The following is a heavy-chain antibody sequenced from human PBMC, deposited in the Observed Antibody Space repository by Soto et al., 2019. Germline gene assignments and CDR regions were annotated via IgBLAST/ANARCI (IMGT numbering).Heavy chain of an antibody. CDR1: GFTFSSYE. D-gene: IGHD3-10*01. CDR2: ISSSGSTI. J-gene: IGHJ4*02. V-gene: IGHV3-48*03. CDR3: ASELRMDGGVTTWCYFDY. Sequence: EVQLVESGGGLVQPGGSLRLSCAASGFTFSSYEMNWVRQAPGKGLEWVSDISSSGSTIYYADSVKGRFTISRDNAKNSLYLHMNSLRAEGTAVYYGASELRMDGGVTTWCYFDYWGQGTLVTVSS.